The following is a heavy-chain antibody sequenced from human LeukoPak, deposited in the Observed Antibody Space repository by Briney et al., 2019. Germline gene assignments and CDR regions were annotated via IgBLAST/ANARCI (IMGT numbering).Heavy chain of an antibody. D-gene: IGHD1-26*01. Sequence: GGSLRLSCAASGFTFSDYYMSWIRQAPGKGLEWVSYISSSSSTIYYADSVKGRFTISRDNAKNSLYLQMNSLRAEDTAVYYCARISGSYYTLAFDIWGQGIMVTVSS. CDR1: GFTFSDYY. V-gene: IGHV3-11*04. CDR2: ISSSSSTI. CDR3: ARISGSYYTLAFDI. J-gene: IGHJ3*02.